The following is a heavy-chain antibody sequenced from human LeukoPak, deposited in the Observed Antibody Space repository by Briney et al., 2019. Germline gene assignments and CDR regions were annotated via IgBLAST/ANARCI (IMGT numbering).Heavy chain of an antibody. V-gene: IGHV3-7*01. J-gene: IGHJ4*02. D-gene: IGHD1-1*01. CDR1: GFSFRDYW. CDR3: VMSWIRQERDS. Sequence: GGSLRLSCITSGFSFRDYWMSWVRQSPGKGLEWVADINPDGSGKTYVDSVKGRFTISRDNAKQSLYLQMDTLTAEDTAVYYCVMSWIRQERDSWGQGTLVTVSS. CDR2: INPDGSGK.